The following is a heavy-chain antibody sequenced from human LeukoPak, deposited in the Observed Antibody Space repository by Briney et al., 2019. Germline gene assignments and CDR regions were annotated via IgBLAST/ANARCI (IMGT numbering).Heavy chain of an antibody. CDR3: ATAKSYYDSSGKYYYYYYMDV. Sequence: SETLSLTCAVYGGSFSSYYWGWIRQPPGKGLEWIGSIYYSGSTYYNPSLKSRVTISVDTSMNQFSLKLSSVTAADTAVYYCATAKSYYDSSGKYYYYYYMDVWGKGTTVTVSS. J-gene: IGHJ6*03. V-gene: IGHV4-39*07. CDR2: IYYSGST. D-gene: IGHD3-22*01. CDR1: GGSFSSYY.